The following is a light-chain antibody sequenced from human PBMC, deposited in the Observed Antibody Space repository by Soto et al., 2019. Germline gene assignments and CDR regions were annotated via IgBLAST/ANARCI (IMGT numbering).Light chain of an antibody. V-gene: IGLV7-46*01. CDR3: LLVYGGRVV. Sequence: QAVVTQEPSLTVSPGGTVTLTCGSSTGAVTSGHYPHWFQQKPGQAPKTLIYDTVKKHSWTPARFSGSLLGGKAALTLSGAQPEDEAEYSCLLVYGGRVVFGGGTQLTVL. CDR1: TGAVTSGHY. J-gene: IGLJ2*01. CDR2: DTV.